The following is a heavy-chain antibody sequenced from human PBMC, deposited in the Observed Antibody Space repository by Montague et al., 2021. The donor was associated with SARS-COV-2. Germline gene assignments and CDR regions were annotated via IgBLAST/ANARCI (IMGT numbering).Heavy chain of an antibody. CDR3: ARHRRYDVVTYCPDF. V-gene: IGHV4-39*01. CDR2: ISNGGRT. Sequence: SETLSLTCSVSGGSFDSNNFFWGWIRQPPGKRLEWIGVISNGGRTFYNPSLKSRVTISVHTSRNQLSLNVKSVTAADTAVYYCARHRRYDVVTYCPDFWGQGILVTVSS. D-gene: IGHD3-9*01. CDR1: GGSFDSNNFF. J-gene: IGHJ4*02.